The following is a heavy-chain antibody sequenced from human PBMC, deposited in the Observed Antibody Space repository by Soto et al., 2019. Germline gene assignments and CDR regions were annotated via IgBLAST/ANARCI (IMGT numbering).Heavy chain of an antibody. CDR3: ARYPVRRYDDSSGHYI. D-gene: IGHD3-22*01. Sequence: EGSLSLSCAASGFTFSSYAMHWVRQAPGKVLEWVAVISYDGSNKYYADSVKGRFTISRDNSKNTLYLQMNSLRAEDTAVYYCARYPVRRYDDSSGHYIWGQGTLDTVSS. V-gene: IGHV3-30-3*01. J-gene: IGHJ4*02. CDR2: ISYDGSNK. CDR1: GFTFSSYA.